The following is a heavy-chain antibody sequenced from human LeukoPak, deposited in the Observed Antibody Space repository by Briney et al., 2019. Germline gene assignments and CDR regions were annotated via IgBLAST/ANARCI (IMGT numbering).Heavy chain of an antibody. Sequence: SETLSLTCAVYGGSFSGYYWSWIRQPPGKGLEWIGEINHSGSTNYNPSLKSRVTLSVDTSKNQYSLKLSSVTAADTAVYYCATQILLCHYYWGQGTLVTVSS. D-gene: IGHD2-2*01. CDR2: INHSGST. J-gene: IGHJ4*02. CDR1: GGSFSGYY. CDR3: ATQILLCHYY. V-gene: IGHV4-34*01.